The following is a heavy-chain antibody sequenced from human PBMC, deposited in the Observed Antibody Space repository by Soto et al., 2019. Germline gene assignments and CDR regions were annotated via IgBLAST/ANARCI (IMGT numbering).Heavy chain of an antibody. CDR2: ISGNNENT. Sequence: QIQLVQSGAELKMPGASVKVSCKASGYRFTTYGITWVRQAPGQGPEWMGWISGNNENTNYAQKFQGRITMTVDTSTSTAHMELRSLTSDDTAVYFCARGEDDSSAYWGQGTLVTVSS. CDR3: ARGEDDSSAY. D-gene: IGHD3-22*01. J-gene: IGHJ4*02. V-gene: IGHV1-18*04. CDR1: GYRFTTYG.